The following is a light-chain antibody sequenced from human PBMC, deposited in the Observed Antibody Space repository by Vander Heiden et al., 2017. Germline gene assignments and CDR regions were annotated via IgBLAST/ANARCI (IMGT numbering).Light chain of an antibody. CDR3: QQYNSSSET. CDR2: KAS. CDR1: QNISSW. J-gene: IGKJ1*01. V-gene: IGKV1-5*03. Sequence: IQMTRSPSPLAAAVGDRATIRCRSSQNISSWLDWYQQKSGGAPKLLISKASSLQSGVPARFSGSGSGTEFTLTISSLQPDDFATYYCQQYNSSSETFGQGTKVEIK.